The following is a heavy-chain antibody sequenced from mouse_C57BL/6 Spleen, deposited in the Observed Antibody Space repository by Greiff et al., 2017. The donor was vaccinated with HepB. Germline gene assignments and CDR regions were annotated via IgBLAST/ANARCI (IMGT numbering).Heavy chain of an antibody. D-gene: IGHD2-5*01. CDR3: ARGYSNRYYFDY. CDR1: GYTFTSYW. Sequence: QVHVKQPGAELVMPGASVKLSCKASGYTFTSYWMHWVKQRPGQGLEWIGEIDPSDSYTNYNQKFKGKSTLTVDKSSSTAYMQLSSLTSEDSAVYYCARGYSNRYYFDYWGQGTTLTVSS. J-gene: IGHJ2*01. CDR2: IDPSDSYT. V-gene: IGHV1-69*01.